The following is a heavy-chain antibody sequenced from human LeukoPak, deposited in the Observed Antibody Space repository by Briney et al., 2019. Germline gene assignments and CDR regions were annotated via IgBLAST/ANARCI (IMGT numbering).Heavy chain of an antibody. CDR3: ARDGPAYCGGDCYSDY. D-gene: IGHD2-21*02. V-gene: IGHV1-18*01. CDR2: ISAYNGNT. J-gene: IGHJ4*02. CDR1: GYSFTSYG. Sequence: GESLKISCKGSGYSFTSYGISWVRQAPGQGLEWMGWISAYNGNTNYAQKLQGRVTMTTDTSTSTAYMELRSLRSDDTAVYYCARDGPAYCGGDCYSDYWGQGTLVTVSS.